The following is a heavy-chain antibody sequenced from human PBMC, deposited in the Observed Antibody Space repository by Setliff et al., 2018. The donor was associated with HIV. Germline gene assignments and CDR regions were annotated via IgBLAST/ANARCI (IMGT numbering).Heavy chain of an antibody. CDR2: IYPGDSDI. CDR3: VRHRSAVAGTRIGYCYHMDV. V-gene: IGHV5-51*01. Sequence: GESLKISCKGSGYSFTSYWIAWVRQMPGKGLEWMGIIYPGDSDIIYSPSFQGQVTISADKSITTAYLQWSSLKASDTAIYYCVRHRSAVAGTRIGYCYHMDVWGKGTTVTVSS. CDR1: GYSFTSYW. J-gene: IGHJ6*03. D-gene: IGHD6-19*01.